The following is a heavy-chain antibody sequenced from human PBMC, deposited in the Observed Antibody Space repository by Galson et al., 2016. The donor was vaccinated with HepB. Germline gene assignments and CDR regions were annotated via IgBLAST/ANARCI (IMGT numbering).Heavy chain of an antibody. J-gene: IGHJ4*02. CDR2: IDTKKGNT. V-gene: IGHV1-18*04. CDR1: GYIFTNHA. CDR3: ARDLVDSSGWVDY. Sequence: SVKVSCRASGYIFTNHAFSWVRQAPGQSLEWMGWIDTKKGNTVYARKLQGRVTMTTDTSTNTAYMELTSLRSDDTAVYYCARDLVDSSGWVDYWGQGTLVTVSS. D-gene: IGHD6-19*01.